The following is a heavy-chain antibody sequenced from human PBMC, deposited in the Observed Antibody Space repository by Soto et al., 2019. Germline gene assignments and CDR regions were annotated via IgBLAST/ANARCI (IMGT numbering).Heavy chain of an antibody. D-gene: IGHD6-19*01. CDR1: GGSVSSDSYY. V-gene: IGHV4-61*01. CDR3: ARGVAGTLGDDY. CDR2: IYYSGST. J-gene: IGHJ4*02. Sequence: PSETLSLTCTVSGGSVSSDSYYWSWIRQPPGKGLEWIGYIYYSGSTNYNSSLKSRVTISVDTSKNQFSLKLSSVTAAVTAVYYCARGVAGTLGDDYWGQGTLVTVSS.